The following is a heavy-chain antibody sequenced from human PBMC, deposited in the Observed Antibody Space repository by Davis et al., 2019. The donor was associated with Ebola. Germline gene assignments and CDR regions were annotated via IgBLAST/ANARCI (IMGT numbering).Heavy chain of an antibody. CDR3: ARVLGRLNSAVYY. D-gene: IGHD3-16*01. CDR2: NNAGNGNT. J-gene: IGHJ4*02. V-gene: IGHV1-3*01. Sequence: AASVQVSCKASGYTFTSYAMHWVRQAPGQRLEWMGWNNAGNGNTKYSQKFQGRVTITRDTSASTAYMELSSLRSEDTAVYYCARVLGRLNSAVYYWGQGTLVTVSS. CDR1: GYTFTSYA.